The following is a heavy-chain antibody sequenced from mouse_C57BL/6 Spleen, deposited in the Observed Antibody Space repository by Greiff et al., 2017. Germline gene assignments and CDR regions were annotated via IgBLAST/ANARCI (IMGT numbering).Heavy chain of an antibody. J-gene: IGHJ1*03. V-gene: IGHV5-4*01. D-gene: IGHD2-4*01. CDR2: ISDGGSYT. CDR3: ARERDYDGYWDIDV. CDR1: GFTFSSYA. Sequence: EVQRVESGGGLVKPGGSLKLSCAASGFTFSSYAMSWVRQTPEKRLEWVATISDGGSYTDYPDNVKGRFTISRDNAKNNLYLQMSHLKSEDTAMYYCARERDYDGYWDIDVWGTGTTVTVSS.